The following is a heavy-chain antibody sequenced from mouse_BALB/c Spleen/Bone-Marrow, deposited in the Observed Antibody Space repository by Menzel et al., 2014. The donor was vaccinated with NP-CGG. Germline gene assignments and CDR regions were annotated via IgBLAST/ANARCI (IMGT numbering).Heavy chain of an antibody. J-gene: IGHJ3*01. D-gene: IGHD1-1*01. CDR3: ARNAYYYGNREFPY. CDR2: ISYSGST. Sequence: VQLQQSGPGLVKPSQSLSLTCTVTGYSITSDYAWNWIRQFPGNKQEWMGYISYSGSTSYNPSLKSRISLTRDTSKNQFFLQLNSVTTEDTATYYCARNAYYYGNREFPYWGQGTLVTVSA. V-gene: IGHV3-2*02. CDR1: GYSITSDYA.